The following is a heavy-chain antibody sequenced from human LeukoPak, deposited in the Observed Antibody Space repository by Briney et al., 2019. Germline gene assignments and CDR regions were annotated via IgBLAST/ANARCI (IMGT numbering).Heavy chain of an antibody. CDR3: ARSVRTRGWPFDY. Sequence: GGSLRLSCAASGFTFSSYAMHWVRQAPGKGLEYVSAISSNGGSTYYANSVKGRFTISRDNSKNTLYLQMGSLRAEDMAVYYCARSVRTRGWPFDYWGQGTLVTVSS. J-gene: IGHJ4*02. CDR2: ISSNGGST. CDR1: GFTFSSYA. D-gene: IGHD3/OR15-3a*01. V-gene: IGHV3-64*01.